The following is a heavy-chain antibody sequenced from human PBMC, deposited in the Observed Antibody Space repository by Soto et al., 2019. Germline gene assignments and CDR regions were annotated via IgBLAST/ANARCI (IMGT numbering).Heavy chain of an antibody. CDR2: IYYSGST. J-gene: IGHJ3*02. Sequence: QVQLQESGPGLVKPSETLSLTCTVSGGSISSYYWSWIRQPPGKGLEWIGYIYYSGSTNYNPSLQTRATISVDTSKNQFSLKLSSVTAADTAVYYCARRYGYAFDIWGQGTMVTVSS. V-gene: IGHV4-59*01. D-gene: IGHD4-17*01. CDR1: GGSISSYY. CDR3: ARRYGYAFDI.